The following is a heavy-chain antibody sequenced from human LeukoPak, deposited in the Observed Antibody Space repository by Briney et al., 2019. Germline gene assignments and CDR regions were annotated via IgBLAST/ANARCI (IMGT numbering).Heavy chain of an antibody. D-gene: IGHD1-26*01. V-gene: IGHV4-59*01. CDR2: IYYSGST. CDR1: GGSISSYY. Sequence: SETLSLTCTVSGGSISSYYWSWIRQPPGKGLEWIGYIYYSGSTNYNPSLKSRVTISVDTSKNQFSLKLSSVTAADTAVYYCARDGYSGNSFDYWGQGTLVTVSS. J-gene: IGHJ4*02. CDR3: ARDGYSGNSFDY.